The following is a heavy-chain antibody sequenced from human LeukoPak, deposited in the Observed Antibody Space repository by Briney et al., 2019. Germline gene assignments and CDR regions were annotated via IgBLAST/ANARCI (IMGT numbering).Heavy chain of an antibody. Sequence: SGGSLRLSCAASGFTFSSYAMHWVRQAPGKGLEWVAVISYDGSNKYYADSVKSRFTISRDNSKNTLYLQMNSLRAEDTAVYYCARITTGHYWYYYGMDVWGQGTTVTVSS. CDR1: GFTFSSYA. J-gene: IGHJ6*02. CDR2: ISYDGSNK. V-gene: IGHV3-30-3*01. CDR3: ARITTGHYWYYYGMDV. D-gene: IGHD4-4*01.